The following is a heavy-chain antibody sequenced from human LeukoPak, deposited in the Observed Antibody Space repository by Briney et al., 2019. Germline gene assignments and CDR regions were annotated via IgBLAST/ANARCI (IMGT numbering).Heavy chain of an antibody. CDR2: IYYSGST. V-gene: IGHV4-39*01. CDR3: ARNYYDFWSGANWFDP. D-gene: IGHD3-3*01. CDR1: GGSISSSNYY. J-gene: IGHJ5*02. Sequence: SETLSLTCTVSGGSISSSNYYWGWIRQPPGKGLEWIGTIYYSGSTYNNPSLKSRITISVDTFKNQFSLKMRSVTAADTAVYYCARNYYDFWSGANWFDPWGQGTLVTVSS.